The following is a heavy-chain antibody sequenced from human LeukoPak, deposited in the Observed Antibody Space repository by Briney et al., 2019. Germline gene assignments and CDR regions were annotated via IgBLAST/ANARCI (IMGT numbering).Heavy chain of an antibody. J-gene: IGHJ6*03. CDR2: ISSSSSTI. CDR3: ARDRAYSNYGDGYYYYYMDV. CDR1: GFTFSDYY. V-gene: IGHV3-11*04. D-gene: IGHD4-11*01. Sequence: TGGSLRLSCAASGFTFSDYYMSWIRQAPGKGLEWVSYISSSSSTIYYADSVKGRFTISRDNAKNSLYLQMNSLRAEDTAVYYCARDRAYSNYGDGYYYYYMDVWGKGTTVTVSS.